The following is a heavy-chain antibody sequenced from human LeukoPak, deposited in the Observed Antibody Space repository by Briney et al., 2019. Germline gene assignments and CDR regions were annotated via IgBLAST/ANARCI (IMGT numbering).Heavy chain of an antibody. D-gene: IGHD6-13*01. CDR2: ISYDGSNK. CDR3: AKEPDPYSSSWYTPHY. V-gene: IGHV3-30*18. Sequence: GGSLRLSCAASGFTFSSSGMHWVRQAPGKGLEWVAVISYDGSNKYYADSVKGRFTISRDNSKNTLYLQMNSLRAEDTAVYYCAKEPDPYSSSWYTPHYWGQGTLVTVSS. J-gene: IGHJ4*02. CDR1: GFTFSSSG.